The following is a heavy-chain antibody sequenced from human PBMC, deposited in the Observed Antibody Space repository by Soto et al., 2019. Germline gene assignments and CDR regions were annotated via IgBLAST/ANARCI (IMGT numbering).Heavy chain of an antibody. CDR3: ARSGQIVVVITSYYGMDV. D-gene: IGHD3-22*01. CDR2: ISSSSSTI. Sequence: EVQLVESGGGLVQPGGSLRLSCAASGFTFSSYSMNWVRQAPGKGLEWVSYISSSSSTIYYADSVKGRFTISRDNAKNSLYLQMNSLRAEDTAVYYCARSGQIVVVITSYYGMDVWGQGTTVTVSS. CDR1: GFTFSSYS. J-gene: IGHJ6*02. V-gene: IGHV3-48*01.